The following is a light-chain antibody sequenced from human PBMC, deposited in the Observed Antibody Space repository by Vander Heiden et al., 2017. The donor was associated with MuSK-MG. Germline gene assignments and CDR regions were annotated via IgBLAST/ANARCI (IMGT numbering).Light chain of an antibody. J-gene: IGLJ1*01. CDR3: SSYAGSNNYV. CDR2: EGS. CDR1: SSDVGGYNY. Sequence: QSDLTQPPSASGSPGQSVTIPCTGTSSDVGGYNYVSWDHQHPGKAPKLMLYEGSRRPAGVPDRFSGSKSGNTASLTVSGLQAEDEADYYCSSYAGSNNYVFGTGTKVTVL. V-gene: IGLV2-8*01.